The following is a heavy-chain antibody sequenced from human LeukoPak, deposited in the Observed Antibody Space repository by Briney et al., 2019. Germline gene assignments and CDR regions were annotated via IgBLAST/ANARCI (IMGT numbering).Heavy chain of an antibody. Sequence: SVKVSCKASGGTFSSYAISWVRQAPGQGLEWMGGIIPIFGTANYAQKFQGRVTITTDESTSTAYMELSSLRSEDTAVYYCASSNTAMVPVDYWGQGTLVAVSS. CDR2: IIPIFGTA. CDR1: GGTFSSYA. V-gene: IGHV1-69*05. J-gene: IGHJ4*02. CDR3: ASSNTAMVPVDY. D-gene: IGHD5-18*01.